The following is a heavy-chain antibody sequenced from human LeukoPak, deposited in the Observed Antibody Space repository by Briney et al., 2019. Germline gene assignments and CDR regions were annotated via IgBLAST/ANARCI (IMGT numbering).Heavy chain of an antibody. J-gene: IGHJ5*02. CDR2: INAGNGNT. Sequence: GASVKVSCKPSGYTFTSYTMHWVRQAPGQRLEWMGWINAGNGNTKYSQKFQGRVAITRDTSASTAYMELSSLRSEDTAVYYCARDPPNDYGGNSIGDPWGQGTQVTVSS. V-gene: IGHV1-3*01. D-gene: IGHD4-23*01. CDR3: ARDPPNDYGGNSIGDP. CDR1: GYTFTSYT.